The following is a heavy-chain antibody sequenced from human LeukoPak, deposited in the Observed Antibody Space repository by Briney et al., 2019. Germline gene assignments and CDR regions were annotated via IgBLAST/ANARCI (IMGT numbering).Heavy chain of an antibody. D-gene: IGHD3-3*01. V-gene: IGHV3-23*01. CDR2: ISASGGST. J-gene: IGHJ3*02. Sequence: GGSLRLSCAASGFTFSSFIMSWVRQAPGKGLEWVSGISASGGSTYYADSVKGRFTISRDNSKNTLYLQMNSLRAEDTAVYYCAKDLQITIWGAFDIWGQGTMVTVSS. CDR1: GFTFSSFI. CDR3: AKDLQITIWGAFDI.